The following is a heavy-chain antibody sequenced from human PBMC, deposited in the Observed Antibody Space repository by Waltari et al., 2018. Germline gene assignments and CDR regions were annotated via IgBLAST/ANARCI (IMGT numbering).Heavy chain of an antibody. D-gene: IGHD2-2*01. CDR3: ARGLSVPSSSADY. CDR1: GYTFTGYY. Sequence: QVQLVQSGAEVKKPGASVKVSCKASGYTFTGYYMHWVRQAPGQGLEWSGWINPNSGGTNYAQKFQGRVTLTSDTSISTAYMELSSLRSDDTAVYYCARGLSVPSSSADYWVQGTLVTVSS. V-gene: IGHV1-2*02. J-gene: IGHJ4*02. CDR2: INPNSGGT.